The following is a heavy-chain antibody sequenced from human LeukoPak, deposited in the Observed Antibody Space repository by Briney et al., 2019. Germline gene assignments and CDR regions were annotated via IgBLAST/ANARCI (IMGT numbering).Heavy chain of an antibody. CDR2: ISSSGNTI. CDR1: GFTFSSYE. D-gene: IGHD5-24*01. J-gene: IGHJ5*02. Sequence: PGGSLRLSCAASGFTFSSYEMNWARQAPGKGLEWVSYISSSGNTIYYADSVKGRFTISRDNAKNSLYLQMNSLRAEDTAVYYCARDPTRDGSWGQGTLVTVSS. CDR3: ARDPTRDGS. V-gene: IGHV3-48*03.